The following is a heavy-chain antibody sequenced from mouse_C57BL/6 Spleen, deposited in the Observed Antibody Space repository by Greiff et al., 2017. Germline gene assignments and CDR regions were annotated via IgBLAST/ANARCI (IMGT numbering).Heavy chain of an antibody. D-gene: IGHD2-1*01. Sequence: VMLVESGPGILQSSQTLSLTCSFSGFSLSTSGMGVSWIRQPSGKGLEWLAHIYWDDDKRYNPSLKSRLTISKDTSRNQVFLKITSVDTADTATYYCARDGNYGFAYWGQGTLVTVSA. V-gene: IGHV8-12*01. CDR1: GFSLSTSGMG. J-gene: IGHJ3*01. CDR2: IYWDDDK. CDR3: ARDGNYGFAY.